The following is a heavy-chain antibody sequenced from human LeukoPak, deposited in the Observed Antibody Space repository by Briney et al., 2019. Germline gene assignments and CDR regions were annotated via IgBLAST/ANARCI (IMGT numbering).Heavy chain of an antibody. V-gene: IGHV1-69*06. J-gene: IGHJ5*02. Sequence: ASVKVSCKASGGTFSSYAISWVRQAPGQGLEWMGGIIPIFGTANYAQKFQGRVTITADKSTSTAYMELSSLRSDDTAVYYCARDPEYYYGSGSCEINWFDPWGQGTLVTVSS. CDR3: ARDPEYYYGSGSCEINWFDP. CDR1: GGTFSSYA. D-gene: IGHD3-10*01. CDR2: IIPIFGTA.